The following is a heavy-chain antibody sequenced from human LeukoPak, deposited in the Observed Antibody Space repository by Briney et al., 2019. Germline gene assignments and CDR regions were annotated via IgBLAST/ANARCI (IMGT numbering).Heavy chain of an antibody. CDR2: MNTNSGNT. D-gene: IGHD6-13*01. V-gene: IGHV1-8*01. CDR1: GYTFTSYD. CDR3: ARGNPSGWYRNVRWYQCPFDP. J-gene: IGHJ5*02. Sequence: GASVKVSCKASGYTFTSYDINWVRQAPGHGLEWMGWMNTNSGNTGYAQKFQGRVTMTRNTSISTAYMELSSLRSEDTAVYYCARGNPSGWYRNVRWYQCPFDPWGQGTLVTVSS.